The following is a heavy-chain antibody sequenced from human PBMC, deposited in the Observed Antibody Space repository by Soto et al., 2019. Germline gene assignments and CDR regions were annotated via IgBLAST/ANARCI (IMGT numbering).Heavy chain of an antibody. J-gene: IGHJ6*02. D-gene: IGHD6-13*01. CDR2: ISGSGGST. CDR3: AKSSTSSYGGYYYGMDV. Sequence: PGGSLRLSCAASGFTFSSYAMSWVRQAPGKGLEWVSAISGSGGSTYYADSVKGRFTISRDNSKNTLYLQMNSLRAEGTAVYYCAKSSTSSYGGYYYGMDVWGQGTKVTVSS. V-gene: IGHV3-23*01. CDR1: GFTFSSYA.